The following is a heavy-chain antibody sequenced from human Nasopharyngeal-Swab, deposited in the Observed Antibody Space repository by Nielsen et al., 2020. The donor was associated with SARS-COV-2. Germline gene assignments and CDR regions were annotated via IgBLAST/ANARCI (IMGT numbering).Heavy chain of an antibody. CDR2: IYSGGST. CDR3: ASHISLRYFDY. D-gene: IGHD3-16*01. Sequence: GSLRLSCAASGFTVTSSYMSWVRQAPGKGLEWVSVIYSGGSTYYGDSVKGRFTISRDNSKNTLYLQMNSLRAEDTAVFYCASHISLRYFDYWGQGTLVTVSS. CDR1: GFTVTSSY. J-gene: IGHJ4*02. V-gene: IGHV3-53*01.